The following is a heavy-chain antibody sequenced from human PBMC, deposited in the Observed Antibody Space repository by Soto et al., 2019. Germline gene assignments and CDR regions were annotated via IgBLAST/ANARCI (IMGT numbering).Heavy chain of an antibody. Sequence: SETLSLTCTVSGGSISSGGYYWSWIRQHPGKGLEWIGYIYYSGSTYYNPSLKSRVTISVDTSKNQFSLKLSSVTAADTAVYYCAREDSSGYGAFDIWGQGTMVTVSS. CDR3: AREDSSGYGAFDI. CDR1: GGSISSGGYY. D-gene: IGHD3-22*01. J-gene: IGHJ3*02. V-gene: IGHV4-31*03. CDR2: IYYSGST.